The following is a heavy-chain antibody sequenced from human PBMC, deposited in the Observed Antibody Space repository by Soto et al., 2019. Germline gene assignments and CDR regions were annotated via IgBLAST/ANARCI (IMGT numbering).Heavy chain of an antibody. CDR2: ISSSSSYT. J-gene: IGHJ4*02. CDR1: GFTFSDYY. D-gene: IGHD5-12*01. V-gene: IGHV3-11*06. Sequence: QVQLVETGGGLVKPGGSLRLSCAASGFTFSDYYISWIRQAPGKGQEWVSYISSSSSYTNYADSVKGRFTTSRDNAKNYPHLQMNSLRAEDTAVYYCARAQGDYDSGRLIYFDYWGQGTLVTVSS. CDR3: ARAQGDYDSGRLIYFDY.